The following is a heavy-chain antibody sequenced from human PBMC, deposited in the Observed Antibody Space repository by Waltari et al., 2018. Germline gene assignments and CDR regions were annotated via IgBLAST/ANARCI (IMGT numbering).Heavy chain of an antibody. J-gene: IGHJ4*02. Sequence: VQLVESGGGVVQSGKSLRLSCAASGFRFRRYGLQWVRQAPGKGLEWVAVVSGDGSIKLYADALKGRFTISRDNSKNTLSLQMNNLTPEDTAVYYCVKELDSSGYLSFFDYWGQGTRVTVSS. CDR3: VKELDSSGYLSFFDY. CDR1: GFRFRRYG. D-gene: IGHD3-22*01. V-gene: IGHV3-30*18. CDR2: VSGDGSIK.